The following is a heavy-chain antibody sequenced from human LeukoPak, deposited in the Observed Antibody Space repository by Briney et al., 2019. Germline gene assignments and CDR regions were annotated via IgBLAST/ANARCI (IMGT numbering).Heavy chain of an antibody. V-gene: IGHV3-11*06. Sequence: SGGSLRRSCVASGFPCSNYEMNWVRQAPGKGLEWVSYISSSSSYTNYADSVKGRFTISRDNAKNSLYLQMNSLRAEDTAVYYCARLPRWFGEFTYYFDYWGQGTLVTVSS. J-gene: IGHJ4*02. D-gene: IGHD3-10*01. CDR2: ISSSSSYT. CDR3: ARLPRWFGEFTYYFDY. CDR1: GFPCSNYE.